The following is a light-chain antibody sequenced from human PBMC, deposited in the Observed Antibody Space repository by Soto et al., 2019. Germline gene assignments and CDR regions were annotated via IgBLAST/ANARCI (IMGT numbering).Light chain of an antibody. Sequence: IVMTQSPATLSVSPGERVTLSCRASQSVGSNLAWYQQKPGQAPRLLIYGASTRATGIPARFSGSGSGTEFTLTISSLQSEDFAVYYCQQYNNWPITFGQGTRLEV. CDR1: QSVGSN. CDR2: GAS. J-gene: IGKJ5*01. CDR3: QQYNNWPIT. V-gene: IGKV3-15*01.